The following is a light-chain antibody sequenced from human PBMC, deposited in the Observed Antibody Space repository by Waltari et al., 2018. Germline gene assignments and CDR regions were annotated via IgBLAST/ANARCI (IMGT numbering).Light chain of an antibody. J-gene: IGLJ2*01. CDR1: NSDVGAYNY. CDR2: DVD. CDR3: CSYAGRYTSV. Sequence: QSALTQPRSVSGSPGQSVTLSCTGTNSDVGAYNYVSWYQQRPGRAPKLVIYDVDKPPAGGPLRFSGPKAGNTASLTISGLQTDDEADYYCCSYAGRYTSVFGGGTKVTVL. V-gene: IGLV2-11*01.